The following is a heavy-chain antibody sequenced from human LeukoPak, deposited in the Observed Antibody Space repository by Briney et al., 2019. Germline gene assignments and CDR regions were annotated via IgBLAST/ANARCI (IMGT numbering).Heavy chain of an antibody. CDR2: ISSSSSTI. V-gene: IGHV3-48*02. CDR1: GFTFSSYS. Sequence: PGGSLRLSCAASGFTFSSYSMNWVRRAPGKGLERVSYISSSSSTIYYADSVKGRFTISRDNAKNSLYLQMNSLRDEDTAVYYCARGSEYSSGWLSDYWGQGTLVTVSS. CDR3: ARGSEYSSGWLSDY. D-gene: IGHD6-19*01. J-gene: IGHJ4*02.